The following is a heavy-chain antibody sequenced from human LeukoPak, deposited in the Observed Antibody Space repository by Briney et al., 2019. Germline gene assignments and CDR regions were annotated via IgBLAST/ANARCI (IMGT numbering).Heavy chain of an antibody. CDR3: ARDRRRWNYDREEDWFDP. CDR2: IYTSGST. D-gene: IGHD1-7*01. CDR1: GGSISSYY. Sequence: SSETLSLTCTVSGGSISSYYWSWIRQPAGKGLEWIGRIYTSGSTNYNPSLKSRVTMSVDTSKNQFSLKLSSVTAADTAVYYCARDRRRWNYDREEDWFDPWGQGTLVTVSP. V-gene: IGHV4-4*07. J-gene: IGHJ5*02.